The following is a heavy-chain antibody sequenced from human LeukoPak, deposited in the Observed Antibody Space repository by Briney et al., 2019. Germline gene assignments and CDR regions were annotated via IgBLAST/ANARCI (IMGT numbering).Heavy chain of an antibody. CDR1: GGSISSCSYY. CDR3: ARELDAFDI. CDR2: IYYSGST. J-gene: IGHJ3*02. Sequence: PSETLSLTCTVSGGSISSCSYYWGWIRQPPGKGLEWIGSIYYSGSTYYNPSLKSRVTISVDTSKNQFSLKLSSVTAADTAVYYCARELDAFDIWGQGTMVTVSS. V-gene: IGHV4-39*07.